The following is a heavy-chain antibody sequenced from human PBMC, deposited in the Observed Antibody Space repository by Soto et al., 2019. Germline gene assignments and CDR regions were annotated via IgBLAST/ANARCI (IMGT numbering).Heavy chain of an antibody. V-gene: IGHV1-69*01. J-gene: IGHJ6*02. CDR1: GGTFSSYA. CDR3: ASPYCSSSSCYQSILDYYSYGVDV. Sequence: QVQLVQSGAEVKKPGSSVKVSCKASGGTFSSYAISWVRQAPGQGLEWMGGIIPMFGTPHYAQQFQGRVTFTADESTSTADMELSSLTSEDTAIYYCASPYCSSSSCYQSILDYYSYGVDVWAQGTTVTVSS. CDR2: IIPMFGTP. D-gene: IGHD2-2*01.